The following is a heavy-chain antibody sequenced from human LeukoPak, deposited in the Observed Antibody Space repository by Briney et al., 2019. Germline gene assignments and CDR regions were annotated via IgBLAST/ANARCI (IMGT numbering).Heavy chain of an antibody. CDR1: DYSISSDYD. V-gene: IGHV4-38-2*02. Sequence: PSETLSLTCTVSDYSISSDYDWGWIRQPPGKGLEWIGSINHSGNTYYNPSLRRRVTMSVDTSKKQFSLKLSFVTAADTAVYYCARTVGGGARSRAFDIWGHGTVVTVSS. CDR2: INHSGNT. J-gene: IGHJ3*02. CDR3: ARTVGGGARSRAFDI. D-gene: IGHD4-23*01.